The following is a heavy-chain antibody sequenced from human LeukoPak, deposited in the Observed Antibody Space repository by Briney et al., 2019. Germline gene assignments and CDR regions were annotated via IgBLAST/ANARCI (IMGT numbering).Heavy chain of an antibody. Sequence: GGSLRLSCAASGFTFSSYAMSWVRQAPGKGLEWVSAISGSGGSTYYADSVKGRFTISRDNSKNTLYLQMNSLRAEDTAVYYCAKDSAYQLLHEWFDPWGQGTLVTVSS. CDR2: ISGSGGST. J-gene: IGHJ5*02. D-gene: IGHD2-2*01. CDR1: GFTFSSYA. CDR3: AKDSAYQLLHEWFDP. V-gene: IGHV3-23*01.